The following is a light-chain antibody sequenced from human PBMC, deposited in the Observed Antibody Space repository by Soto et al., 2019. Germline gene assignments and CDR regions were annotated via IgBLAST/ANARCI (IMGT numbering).Light chain of an antibody. CDR2: AAS. J-gene: IGKJ1*01. V-gene: IGKV1-39*01. CDR3: QQSYSTPPT. Sequence: DIQMTQSPSSLSASVGDRVTITCRASQSISSYLNWYQQKPGKATKLLIYAASSLQSGVPSRLSGSGSGTDFTLTISSLQPEDFATYYCQQSYSTPPTFGQGTKVDIX. CDR1: QSISSY.